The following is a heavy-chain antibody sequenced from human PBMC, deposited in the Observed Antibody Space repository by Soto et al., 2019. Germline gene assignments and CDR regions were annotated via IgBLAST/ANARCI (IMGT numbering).Heavy chain of an antibody. CDR1: GFTFSSYG. CDR2: ISHDGGNR. V-gene: IGHV3-30*18. Sequence: QVQLVESVGGVVQPGRSLRLSCAASGFTFSSYGMYWVRQAPGKGLECVAYISHDGGNRYSADSVKGRFTIFRDNSKNTLYLQMNSLGSEDGAVYYCAKDRRDGYFDNWGQGTLVTVSS. CDR3: AKDRRDGYFDN. J-gene: IGHJ4*02.